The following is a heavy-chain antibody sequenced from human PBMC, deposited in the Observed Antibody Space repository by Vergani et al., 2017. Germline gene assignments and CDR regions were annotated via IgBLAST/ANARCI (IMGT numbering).Heavy chain of an antibody. Sequence: LQLQESGPGLVKPSETLSLTCTVSGDSISSSSYYWGWIRQPPGKGLEWVSVIYSGGSTYYADSVKGRFTISRDNSKNTLYLQMNSLRAEDTAVYYCARDLGGDFDYWGQGTLVTVSS. D-gene: IGHD2-21*01. J-gene: IGHJ4*02. CDR3: ARDLGGDFDY. CDR2: IYSGGST. CDR1: GDSISSSSYY. V-gene: IGHV3-66*01.